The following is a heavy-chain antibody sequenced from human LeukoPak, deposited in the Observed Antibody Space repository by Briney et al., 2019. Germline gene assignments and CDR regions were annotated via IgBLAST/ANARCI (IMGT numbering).Heavy chain of an antibody. V-gene: IGHV1-2*02. CDR2: IKPDSGDT. CDR3: AKFDQDWGAFDD. CDR1: GYTFTGYY. D-gene: IGHD7-27*01. Sequence: ASVKVSCKASGYTFTGYYLHWVRQAPGQGLEWMGWIKPDSGDTNYVQKFQGRVTMTRDTSITTAYMELSLRTDDTAVYYCAKFDQDWGAFDDWGQGTVVTVSS. J-gene: IGHJ4*01.